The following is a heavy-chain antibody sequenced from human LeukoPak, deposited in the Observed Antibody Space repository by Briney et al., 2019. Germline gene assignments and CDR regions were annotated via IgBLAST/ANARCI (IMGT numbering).Heavy chain of an antibody. V-gene: IGHV3-30*02. D-gene: IGHD2-2*01. Sequence: GGSLRLSCAASGFTFSSYAMYRVRQAPGEGLEWVALAHHDGTKYYSDSVKGRFTVSRDNSKNTVYLQMSSQRAEDTAVYYCAKDTNAFSCDHWGQGTLVTVSS. CDR2: AHHDGTK. CDR1: GFTFSSYA. CDR3: AKDTNAFSCDH. J-gene: IGHJ4*02.